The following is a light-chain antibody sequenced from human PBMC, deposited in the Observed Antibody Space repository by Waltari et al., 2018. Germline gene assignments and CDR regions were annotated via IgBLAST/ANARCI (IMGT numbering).Light chain of an antibody. CDR1: SSNIGRNT. J-gene: IGLJ3*02. CDR2: FNN. Sequence: QSVVTQPPSASGTPGQRVILSCSGRSSNIGRNTVPWFQQLPGTAPKLLIFFNNQRPSGVPDRFSGSKSGTSASLAISGLRSEDEAHYYCAVWDDSLNGWVFGGGTKLTVL. CDR3: AVWDDSLNGWV. V-gene: IGLV1-44*01.